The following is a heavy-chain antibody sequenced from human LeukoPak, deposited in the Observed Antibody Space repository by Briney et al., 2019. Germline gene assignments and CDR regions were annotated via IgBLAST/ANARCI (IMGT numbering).Heavy chain of an antibody. CDR3: ATYPQYCSSTSCQTRTFDI. CDR1: GYSFTSYW. Sequence: SGESLKISCKGSGYSFTSYWIGWVRQMPGKGLEWMGIIYPGDSDTRYSPSFQGQVTISADKSISTAYLQWSSLKASDTAMYYCATYPQYCSSTSCQTRTFDIWGQGTMVTVSS. J-gene: IGHJ3*02. V-gene: IGHV5-51*01. CDR2: IYPGDSDT. D-gene: IGHD2-2*01.